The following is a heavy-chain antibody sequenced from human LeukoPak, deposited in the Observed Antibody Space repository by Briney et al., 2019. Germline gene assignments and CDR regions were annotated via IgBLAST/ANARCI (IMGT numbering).Heavy chain of an antibody. J-gene: IGHJ4*02. V-gene: IGHV3-74*01. CDR1: GFAFSNYW. CDR3: ARENPPGLPKKALH. CDR2: INSDRSST. Sequence: PGGSLRLSCAASGFAFSNYWMHWVRQAPGKGLVLVSRINSDRSSTNSADSVKGRFTISRDNATNTLYLQMNSLRAEDTAVYYCARENPPGLPKKALHWGQGTLVTVSS.